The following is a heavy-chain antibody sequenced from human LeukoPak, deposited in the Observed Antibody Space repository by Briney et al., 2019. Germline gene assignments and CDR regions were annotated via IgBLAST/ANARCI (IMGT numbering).Heavy chain of an antibody. CDR3: AKDLVYDYGDYGGRGFFDY. D-gene: IGHD4-17*01. J-gene: IGHJ4*02. Sequence: PGGSLRLSCAASGFTFSDYYMSWIRQAPGKGLEWVSYISSSGSTIYYADSVKGRFTISRDNAKNSLYLQMNSLRAEDTAVYYCAKDLVYDYGDYGGRGFFDYWGQGTLVTVSS. CDR1: GFTFSDYY. V-gene: IGHV3-11*01. CDR2: ISSSGSTI.